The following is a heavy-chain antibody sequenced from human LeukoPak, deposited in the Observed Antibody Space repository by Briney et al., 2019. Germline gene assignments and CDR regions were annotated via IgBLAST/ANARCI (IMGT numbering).Heavy chain of an antibody. J-gene: IGHJ3*02. CDR3: ARWSYREANDALDI. D-gene: IGHD4/OR15-4a*01. CDR2: IYYSGST. V-gene: IGHV4-61*01. Sequence: PSETLSLTCTVSGGSVSSGSYYWSWIRQPPGKGLEWIGYIYYSGSTNYNPSLKSRVTISVDTSKNQFSLKLSSVTAADTAVYYCARWSYREANDALDIWGQGTMVTVSS. CDR1: GGSVSSGSYY.